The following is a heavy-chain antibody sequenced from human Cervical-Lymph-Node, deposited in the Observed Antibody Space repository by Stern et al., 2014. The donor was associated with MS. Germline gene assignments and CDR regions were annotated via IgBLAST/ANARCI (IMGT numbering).Heavy chain of an antibody. CDR2: ISADSGNT. Sequence: QVQLRESGTEVKKPGASVLVSCKASGYTFTTYGITWVRQAPGQGLEWMGWISADSGNTKYAQKFQDRVTMTRDTTTGTAYMEVRSLRSEDTAVYYCARDKMHAFDYWGQGTQVTVPS. D-gene: IGHD2-8*01. J-gene: IGHJ4*02. V-gene: IGHV1-18*01. CDR1: GYTFTTYG. CDR3: ARDKMHAFDY.